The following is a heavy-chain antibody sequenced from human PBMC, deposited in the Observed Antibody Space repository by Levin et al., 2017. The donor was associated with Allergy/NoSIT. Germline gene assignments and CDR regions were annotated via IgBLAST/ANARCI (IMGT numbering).Heavy chain of an antibody. D-gene: IGHD6-13*01. CDR1: GFTFSSYG. CDR3: IVAAGTVNY. V-gene: IGHV3-30*03. Sequence: LSLTCAASGFTFSSYGMHWVRQAPGKGLEWVVLISYDGSNKYYADSVKGRFTISRDNSKNTLYLQMNSLRAEDTAVYYCIVAAGTVNYWGQGTLVTVSS. J-gene: IGHJ4*02. CDR2: ISYDGSNK.